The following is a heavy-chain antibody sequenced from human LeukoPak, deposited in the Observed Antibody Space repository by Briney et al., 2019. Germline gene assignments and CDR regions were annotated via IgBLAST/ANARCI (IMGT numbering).Heavy chain of an antibody. V-gene: IGHV3-73*01. Sequence: GGSLRLSCAASGFTFSGSAMHWVRQAAGKGLEWVGRIRGKVNSYATAYAASVKGRFTISRDDSKNTAYLQMNSLKTEDTAVYYCTSVSVVVIGRDMDVWGKGTTVTVSS. J-gene: IGHJ6*03. CDR3: TSVSVVVIGRDMDV. CDR1: GFTFSGSA. CDR2: IRGKVNSYAT. D-gene: IGHD3-22*01.